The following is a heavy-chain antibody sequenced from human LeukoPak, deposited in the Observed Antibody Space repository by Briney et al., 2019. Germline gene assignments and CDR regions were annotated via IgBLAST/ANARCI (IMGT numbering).Heavy chain of an antibody. V-gene: IGHV1-69*05. J-gene: IGHJ4*02. D-gene: IGHD6-13*01. CDR3: ARGGIAAAGTFFSPFDY. CDR2: IIPIFGTT. CDR1: GGTLISYA. Sequence: SVKVSCKASGGTLISYAISWVRQAPGQGREWMGGIIPIFGTTNYAQKFQGRVTITTDESTSTAYMELSSLRSEDTAVYYCARGGIAAAGTFFSPFDYWGQGTLVTVSS.